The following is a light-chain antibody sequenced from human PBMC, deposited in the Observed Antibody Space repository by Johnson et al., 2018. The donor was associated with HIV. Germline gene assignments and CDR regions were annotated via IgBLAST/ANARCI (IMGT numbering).Light chain of an antibody. J-gene: IGLJ1*01. V-gene: IGLV1-51*01. Sequence: QSVLTQPPSVSAAPGQKITVSCSGSSSNIGNNYVSWYQQLPGTAPKLLIYDNNKRPSGIPDRFSGSKSGTSATLGIPGLQLGDEADYYCGTWDSSLTLYVFGTGTKVTVL. CDR3: GTWDSSLTLYV. CDR1: SSNIGNNY. CDR2: DNN.